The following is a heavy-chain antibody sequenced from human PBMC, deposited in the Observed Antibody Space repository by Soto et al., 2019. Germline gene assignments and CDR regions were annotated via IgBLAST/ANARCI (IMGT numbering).Heavy chain of an antibody. CDR3: AKVALRDYTGFDP. CDR2: ISGDGGST. J-gene: IGHJ5*02. Sequence: GGSLRLSCAASGFTFDDYAMHWVRQAPGKGLEWVSLISGDGGSTYYADSVKGRFTISRDNSKNSLYLQMNSLRTEDTALYYYAKVALRDYTGFDPWGQGTLVTVSS. V-gene: IGHV3-43*02. D-gene: IGHD4-4*01. CDR1: GFTFDDYA.